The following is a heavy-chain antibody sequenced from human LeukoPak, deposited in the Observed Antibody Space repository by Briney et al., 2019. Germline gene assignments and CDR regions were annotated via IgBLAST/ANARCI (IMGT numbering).Heavy chain of an antibody. CDR2: MNPNSGNT. J-gene: IGHJ6*02. CDR3: ASISSGWYEDYYYGMDV. V-gene: IGHV1-8*01. Sequence: ASVKVSCKASGYTFTSYDINWVRQATGQGLEWMGWMNPNSGNTGYAQKFQGRVTMTRNTSISTAYMELSSLRSEDTAVYYCASISSGWYEDYYYGMDVWGQGTTVTVSS. CDR1: GYTFTSYD. D-gene: IGHD6-19*01.